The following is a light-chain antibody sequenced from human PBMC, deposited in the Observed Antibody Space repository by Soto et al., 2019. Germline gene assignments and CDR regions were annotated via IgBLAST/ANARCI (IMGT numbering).Light chain of an antibody. CDR3: QQRKYWPPLT. CDR2: DAS. J-gene: IGKJ5*01. V-gene: IGKV3-11*01. CDR1: QNIDMY. Sequence: ETVLTQSPATLSLSPGERATLSCRASQNIDMYLAWYQQKPDQAPRLLIYDASNRAAGIPARFSGSGSGTDFTLTISSLEPEDFALYYCQQRKYWPPLTFGQGTRLEIK.